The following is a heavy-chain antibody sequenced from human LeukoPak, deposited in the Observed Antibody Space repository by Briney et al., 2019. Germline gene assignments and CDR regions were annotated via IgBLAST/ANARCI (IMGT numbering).Heavy chain of an antibody. J-gene: IGHJ4*02. CDR1: GFDFSSNW. CDR2: IKGDGIST. Sequence: GGSLRLSCAASGFDFSSNWMHWVRHAPGQGLVWMSRIKGDGISTNYADSVKGRFTISRDIAKNTLYLQMNSLRAEDTGVYYCAKDHYWSIDYWGRGTLVTVSS. D-gene: IGHD3-3*01. V-gene: IGHV3-74*01. CDR3: AKDHYWSIDY.